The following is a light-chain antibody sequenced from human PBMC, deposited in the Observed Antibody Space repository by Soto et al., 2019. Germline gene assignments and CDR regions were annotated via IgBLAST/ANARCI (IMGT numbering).Light chain of an antibody. V-gene: IGKV4-1*01. CDR1: QRVLYSSNNKNY. CDR3: QHNFRPCT. J-gene: IGKJ1*01. CDR2: WAS. Sequence: DIVMTQSPDSLAVSLGERATINCKSSQRVLYSSNNKNYLAWYQQKPGQPPKLLIYWASTRESGVPDRFSGGGSGTDFTLSISSLQAEDVAVYYCQHNFRPCTFGQGTKVEIK.